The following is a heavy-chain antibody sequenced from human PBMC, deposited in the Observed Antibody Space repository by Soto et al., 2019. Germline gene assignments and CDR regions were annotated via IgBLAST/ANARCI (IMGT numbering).Heavy chain of an antibody. D-gene: IGHD1-26*01. J-gene: IGHJ4*02. CDR1: GGSISSSSYY. V-gene: IGHV4-39*07. CDR3: ARCYSGSYHFDY. Sequence: PSETLSLTCTVSGGSISSSSYYWGWIRQPPGKGLEWIGEIYHSGSTNYNPSLKSRVTISVDKSKNQFSLKLSSVTAADTAVYYCARCYSGSYHFDYWGQGTLVTVSS. CDR2: IYHSGST.